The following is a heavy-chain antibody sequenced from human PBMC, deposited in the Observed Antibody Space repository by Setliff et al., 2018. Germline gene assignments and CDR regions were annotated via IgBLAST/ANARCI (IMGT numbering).Heavy chain of an antibody. J-gene: IGHJ5*02. Sequence: ASVKVSCKASGYTLTSYGVTWVRQAPGQGLEWMGWVHGYTGDTNYAQNLQGRVTMPTDTSTSTVYMEIRSLRPDDTAVYYCARALRSPLGGTAFVPVHFDPWGQGILVTVSS. D-gene: IGHD3-16*01. CDR1: GYTLTSYG. V-gene: IGHV1-18*01. CDR2: VHGYTGDT. CDR3: ARALRSPLGGTAFVPVHFDP.